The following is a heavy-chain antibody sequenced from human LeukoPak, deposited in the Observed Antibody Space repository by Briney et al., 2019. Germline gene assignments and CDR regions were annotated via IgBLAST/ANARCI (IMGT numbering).Heavy chain of an antibody. D-gene: IGHD2-21*01. CDR2: ISHTGST. V-gene: IGHV4-4*02. CDR1: NGPLTSIKG. CDR3: ASSSLVVVVTYGFDI. Sequence: SRTLSLTCTVSNGPLTSIKGWSWARPPPGKGLEWIGEISHTGSTNYNPSFNSRVTMSVDKSKNQFCVNLKSVTAADTALYYCASSSLVVVVTYGFDIWGRGTAVTV. J-gene: IGHJ3*02.